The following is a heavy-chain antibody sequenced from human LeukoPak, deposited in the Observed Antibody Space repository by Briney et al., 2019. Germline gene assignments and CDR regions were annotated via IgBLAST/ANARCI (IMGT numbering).Heavy chain of an antibody. CDR1: GGTFSSYA. CDR2: IIPIFGTA. D-gene: IGHD4-23*01. J-gene: IGHJ4*02. V-gene: IGHV1-69*13. Sequence: SVKVSCKASGGTFSSYAISWVRQAPGQGLEWMGGIIPIFGTANYAQKFQGRVTITADESTSTAYMELSSLRSEDTAVYHCARMTTVVTRGDYWGQGTLVTVSS. CDR3: ARMTTVVTRGDY.